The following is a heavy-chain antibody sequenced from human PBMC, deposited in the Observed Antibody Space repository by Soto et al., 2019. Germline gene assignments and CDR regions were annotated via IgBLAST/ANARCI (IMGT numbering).Heavy chain of an antibody. V-gene: IGHV1-3*01. J-gene: IGHJ4*02. CDR2: INAGNGDT. D-gene: IGHD2-21*01. Sequence: QVQLVQSGAEVKKPGASVKVSCKASGYTFSNYAIYWVRQAPGQRLEWMGWINAGNGDTKYSQKLQGRVTITRDTSARTAYMELSSLRSEDTAVYYCVNIRVGCVYWGQGTLVTVSS. CDR1: GYTFSNYA. CDR3: VNIRVGCVY.